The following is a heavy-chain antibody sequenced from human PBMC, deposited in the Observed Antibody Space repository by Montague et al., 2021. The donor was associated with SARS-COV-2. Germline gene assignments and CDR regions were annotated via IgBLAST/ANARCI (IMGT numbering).Heavy chain of an antibody. CDR3: ARDVFPPSSWPAEYFQH. CDR1: GFTVSSNH. Sequence: SLRLSCAASGFTVSSNHMSWVRQAPGKGLEWVAVISYDGSNKYYADSVKGRFTISRDNSKNTLYLQMNSLRAEDTAVYYCARDVFPPSSWPAEYFQHWGQGTLVTVSS. V-gene: IGHV3-30-3*01. J-gene: IGHJ1*01. CDR2: ISYDGSNK. D-gene: IGHD6-13*01.